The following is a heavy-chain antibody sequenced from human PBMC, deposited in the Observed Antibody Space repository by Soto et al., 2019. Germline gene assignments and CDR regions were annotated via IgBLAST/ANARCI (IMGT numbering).Heavy chain of an antibody. CDR3: ARLGGYVSVGYYYLWDS. Sequence: SDTLSLTCRVSDGSMNSDSSYWGWIRQPPGKGLEWIGVINHSGSTYHNLSLKGRVTMSVDASRNQFSLKLTSMTAADTAVYYCARLGGYVSVGYYYLWDSWGQGTLVTVSS. D-gene: IGHD3-22*01. V-gene: IGHV4-39*01. CDR1: DGSMNSDSSY. J-gene: IGHJ4*02. CDR2: INHSGST.